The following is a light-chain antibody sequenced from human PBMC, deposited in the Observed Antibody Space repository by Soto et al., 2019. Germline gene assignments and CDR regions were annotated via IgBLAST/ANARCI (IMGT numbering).Light chain of an antibody. CDR1: SSDVGGSNY. CDR2: DVS. Sequence: QSALTQPASVSGSPGQSITISCTGTSSDVGGSNYVSWYQQHPGKAPKLMIYDVSNRPSGVSNRFSGSKSGNTASLTISGLQAEDEADYYCGSYSSSSTLYVFGTGTTVTVL. CDR3: GSYSSSSTLYV. J-gene: IGLJ1*01. V-gene: IGLV2-14*03.